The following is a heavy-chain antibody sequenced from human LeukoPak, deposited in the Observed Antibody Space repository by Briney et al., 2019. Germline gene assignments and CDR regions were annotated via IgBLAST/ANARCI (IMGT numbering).Heavy chain of an antibody. V-gene: IGHV3-15*01. Sequence: PGGSLRLSCAASGFTFSNAWMSWVRQAPGKGLEWVGRIKSKTDGGTTDYAAPVKGRFTISRDDSKNTLYLQMNSLKTEDTAVYYCTTDRHRLLDIAAAGFDPWGQGTLVTVSS. CDR3: TTDRHRLLDIAAAGFDP. J-gene: IGHJ5*02. CDR2: IKSKTDGGTT. CDR1: GFTFSNAW. D-gene: IGHD6-13*01.